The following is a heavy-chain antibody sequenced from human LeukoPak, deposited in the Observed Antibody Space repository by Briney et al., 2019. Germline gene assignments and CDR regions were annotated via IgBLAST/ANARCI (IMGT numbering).Heavy chain of an antibody. CDR1: GFTVSSDY. CDR2: IYSGGST. Sequence: GGSLRLSCAASGFTVSSDYMSWVRQAPGKGLEWVSVIYSGGSTYYADSVKGRFTISRDKSKNTVYLQMNSMRFEDTAMYYCANSGSGSYSRSDFWGQGTLVTVSS. J-gene: IGHJ4*02. D-gene: IGHD3-10*01. CDR3: ANSGSGSYSRSDF. V-gene: IGHV3-53*05.